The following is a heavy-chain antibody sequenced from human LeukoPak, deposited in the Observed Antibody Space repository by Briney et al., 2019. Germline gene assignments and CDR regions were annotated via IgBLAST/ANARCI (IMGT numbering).Heavy chain of an antibody. CDR1: GFTFSSYW. Sequence: GGSLRLSCAASGFTFSSYWMHSVRQAPGKGLVWVSRINGDGISTSYADSVKGRFTVSRDNAKNTLYLQMNSLRADDTAVYYCAKGGATVIAYWGQGTLVTVSS. V-gene: IGHV3-74*01. CDR3: AKGGATVIAY. J-gene: IGHJ4*02. D-gene: IGHD4-17*01. CDR2: INGDGIST.